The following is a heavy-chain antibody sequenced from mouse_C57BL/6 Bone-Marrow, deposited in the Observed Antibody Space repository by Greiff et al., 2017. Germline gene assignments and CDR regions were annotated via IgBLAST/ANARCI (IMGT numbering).Heavy chain of an antibody. J-gene: IGHJ3*01. CDR1: GYTFTSYT. CDR2: INPSSGYT. CDR3: ARLIGAFAY. D-gene: IGHD2-14*01. V-gene: IGHV1-4*01. Sequence: VKLVESGAELARPGASVKMSCKASGYTFTSYTMHWVKQRPGQGLEWIGYINPSSGYTKYNQKFKDKATLTADKSSSTAYMQLSSLTSEDSAVYYCARLIGAFAYWGQGTLVTVSA.